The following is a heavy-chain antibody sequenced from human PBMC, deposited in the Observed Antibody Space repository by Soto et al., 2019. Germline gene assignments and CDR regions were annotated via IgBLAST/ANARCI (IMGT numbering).Heavy chain of an antibody. D-gene: IGHD3-10*01. J-gene: IGHJ6*02. CDR1: GGSISSYY. Sequence: PSETLSLTCTVSGGSISSYYWSWFLQSPGKRMEWIGYVHHSWGSSYNPSLHSRVAISLDTSKSQFSLKVTSVTATDTAVYYCAREGFGPLHGLADVWGQGTTVTVSS. CDR3: AREGFGPLHGLADV. V-gene: IGHV4-59*12. CDR2: VHHSWGS.